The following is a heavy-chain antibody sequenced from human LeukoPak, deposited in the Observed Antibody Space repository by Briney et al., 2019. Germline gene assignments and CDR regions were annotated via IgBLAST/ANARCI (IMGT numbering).Heavy chain of an antibody. V-gene: IGHV3-7*01. J-gene: IGHJ4*01. D-gene: IGHD6-13*01. Sequence: GGSLRLSCAVSGFTFSDYWMNWVRQAPGKGLEWVASINQNGGEKSYVDSVKGRFTISRDNPKNSLYLQMSSLRAEDAAVYYCARDGTAAGLYFDLWGQGTLVTVSS. CDR2: INQNGGEK. CDR1: GFTFSDYW. CDR3: ARDGTAAGLYFDL.